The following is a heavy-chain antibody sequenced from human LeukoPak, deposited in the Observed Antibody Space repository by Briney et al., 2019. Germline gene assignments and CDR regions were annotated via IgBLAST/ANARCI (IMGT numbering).Heavy chain of an antibody. CDR1: CGSLSTTSYY. D-gene: IGHD3-16*01. V-gene: IGHV4-39*01. CDR3: ARHGGDRFDY. Sequence: SETLSLTRTVSCGSLSTTSYYWGWVPQTPRKGLEWIGTIFYSGSTYYNPSLKSRVTISVDTSKNQFSLKLSSVTAADTAVYYCARHGGDRFDYWGQGTLVTVSS. CDR2: IFYSGST. J-gene: IGHJ4*02.